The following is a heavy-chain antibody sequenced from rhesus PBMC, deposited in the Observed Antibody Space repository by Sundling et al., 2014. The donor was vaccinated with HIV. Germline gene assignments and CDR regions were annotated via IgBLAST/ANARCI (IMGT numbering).Heavy chain of an antibody. CDR2: INSGGGST. Sequence: EVQLVETGGGLVQPGGSLKLSCAASGFTFSSYGMSWVRQAPGKGLEWVSAINSGGGSTYYADSVKGRFTISRDNSKNTLSLQMNSLRAEDTAVYYCAKYGYNWNYGLDSWGQGVVVTVSS. CDR3: AKYGYNWNYGLDS. D-gene: IGHD1-26*01. V-gene: IGHV3S42*01. CDR1: GFTFSSYG. J-gene: IGHJ6*01.